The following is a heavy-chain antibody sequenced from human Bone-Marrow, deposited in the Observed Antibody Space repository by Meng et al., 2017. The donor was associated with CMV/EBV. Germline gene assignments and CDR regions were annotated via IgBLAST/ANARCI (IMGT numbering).Heavy chain of an antibody. J-gene: IGHJ5*02. V-gene: IGHV3-21*01. CDR2: ISSSSSYI. CDR1: GFTFSSYS. D-gene: IGHD3-10*01. CDR3: ARDLRGGNWFDP. Sequence: GGSLRLSCAASGFTFSSYSMNWVRQAPGKGLEWVSSISSSSSYIYYADSVKGRFTISRDNAKNSLYLQMKSLRAEDTAVYYCARDLRGGNWFDPWGQGTLVTVSS.